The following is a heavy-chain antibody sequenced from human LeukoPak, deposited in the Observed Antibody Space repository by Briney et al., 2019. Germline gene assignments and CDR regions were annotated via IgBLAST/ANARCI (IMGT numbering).Heavy chain of an antibody. Sequence: SQTLSLTCAVSGGSISSGGYSWSWIRQPPGKGLEWIGYIYHSGSTYYNPSLKSRVTISVDRSENQFSLKLSSVTAADTAVYYCARGPPDYDILTGYYNGGFDYWGQGTLVTVSS. J-gene: IGHJ4*02. CDR3: ARGPPDYDILTGYYNGGFDY. CDR2: IYHSGST. V-gene: IGHV4-30-2*01. CDR1: GGSISSGGYS. D-gene: IGHD3-9*01.